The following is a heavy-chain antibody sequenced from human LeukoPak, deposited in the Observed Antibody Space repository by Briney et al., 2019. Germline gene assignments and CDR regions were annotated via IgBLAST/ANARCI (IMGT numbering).Heavy chain of an antibody. V-gene: IGHV3-30*02. CDR1: GFTFSSYG. CDR2: IRYDGSNK. D-gene: IGHD3-3*01. CDR3: ARGANYDFWSAPLH. J-gene: IGHJ4*02. Sequence: GGSLRLSCAASGFTFSSYGMHWARQAPGKGLEWVAFIRYDGSNKFYADSVKGRFTISRDNSKNTLYLQMNSLRAEDTAVYYCARGANYDFWSAPLHWGQGTLVTVSS.